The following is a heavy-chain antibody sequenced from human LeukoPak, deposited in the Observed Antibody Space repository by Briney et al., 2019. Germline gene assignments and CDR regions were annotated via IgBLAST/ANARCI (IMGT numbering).Heavy chain of an antibody. CDR3: ARPPSRGYSSSFEY. V-gene: IGHV5-51*01. Sequence: GESLKISCKGSGYSFPTYWIAWVRQMPGKGLEWMGIIYPDESNIRYSPFFQGQVTISAGKSISTAFLQWSSLKASDTAMYYWARPPSRGYSSSFEYWGQGTLVTVSS. D-gene: IGHD2-2*03. CDR1: GYSFPTYW. J-gene: IGHJ4*02. CDR2: IYPDESNI.